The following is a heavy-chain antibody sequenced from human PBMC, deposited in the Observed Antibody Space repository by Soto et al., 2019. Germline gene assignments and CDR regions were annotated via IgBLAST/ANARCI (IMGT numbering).Heavy chain of an antibody. D-gene: IGHD5-12*01. CDR3: AKNRGWLQYDS. CDR2: IKEDGSQT. Sequence: EVQLVESGGGLVQPGGSLRLSCATSGFRFSDNWMDWVRQAPGKGLEWVANIKEDGSQTYYAGSVKGRFTNSRDNAKNSLYLQMNSLRAEDTAVYYCAKNRGWLQYDSWGQGTLVTVSS. CDR1: GFRFSDNW. J-gene: IGHJ4*02. V-gene: IGHV3-7*03.